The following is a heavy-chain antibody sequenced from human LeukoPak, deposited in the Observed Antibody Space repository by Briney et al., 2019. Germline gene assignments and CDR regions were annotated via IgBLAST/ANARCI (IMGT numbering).Heavy chain of an antibody. J-gene: IGHJ6*03. CDR3: ARLLRGDPYYMDV. CDR2: VYYNGNT. D-gene: IGHD3-10*01. Sequence: EPSETLSLTCTVSGGSISTYYWSWIRQPPGKGLEWIGSVYYNGNTYYNPSLKSRVTISPDTSKNQFSLKLSSVTAADTAVYYCARLLRGDPYYMDVWGKGTTVTVSS. V-gene: IGHV4-59*01. CDR1: GGSISTYY.